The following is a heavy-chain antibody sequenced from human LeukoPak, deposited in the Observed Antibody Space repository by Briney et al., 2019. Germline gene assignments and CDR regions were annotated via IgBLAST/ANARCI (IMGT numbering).Heavy chain of an antibody. CDR1: GYTFTSYD. CDR3: ARKGSSSFYYYMDV. CDR2: MNPNSGNT. V-gene: IGHV1-8*01. J-gene: IGHJ6*03. Sequence: ASVKVSCKASGYTFTSYDIHWVRQATGQGLDSMGWMNPNSGNTGYAQKFQGRVTMTRNTSISTAYMELSSLRSEDTAVYNCARKGSSSFYYYMDVWGKGTTVTVSS.